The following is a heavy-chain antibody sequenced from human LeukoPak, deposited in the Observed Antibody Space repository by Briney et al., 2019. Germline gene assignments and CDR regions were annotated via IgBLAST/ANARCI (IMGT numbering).Heavy chain of an antibody. V-gene: IGHV4-59*01. CDR3: ARDLELAAAGTGMDV. CDR1: SGSISGYY. Sequence: SETLSLTCSVSSGSISGYYWNWIRQPPGKGLEWIGQIFYSGSTTYNPSLKSPVTISVDTSKNQFSLKVRSVTAADTAVYYCARDLELAAAGTGMDVWGQGTTVTVSS. CDR2: IFYSGST. D-gene: IGHD6-13*01. J-gene: IGHJ6*02.